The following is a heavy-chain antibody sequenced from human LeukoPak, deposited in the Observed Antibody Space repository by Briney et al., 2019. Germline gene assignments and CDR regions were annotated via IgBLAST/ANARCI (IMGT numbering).Heavy chain of an antibody. V-gene: IGHV4-34*01. J-gene: IGHJ4*02. CDR1: SGSFSGYY. Sequence: PSETLSLTCAVYSGSFSGYYWSWIRQPPGKGLEWIGEINHSGSTNYNPSLKSRVTISVDTSKNQFSLKLSSVTAADTAVYYCARGDTMVRGVMDYWGQGTLVTVSS. CDR2: INHSGST. CDR3: ARGDTMVRGVMDY. D-gene: IGHD3-10*01.